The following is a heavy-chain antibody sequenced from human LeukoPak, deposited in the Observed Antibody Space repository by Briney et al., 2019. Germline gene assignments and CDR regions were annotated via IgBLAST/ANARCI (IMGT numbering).Heavy chain of an antibody. CDR1: GGSISNYY. CDR3: ATVRGYSGFALLH. V-gene: IGHV4-59*01. J-gene: IGHJ4*02. D-gene: IGHD5-12*01. CDR2: IYYSGIT. Sequence: SETLSHTCTVSGGSISNYYWSWIRQPPGKGLEWIGYIYYSGITNYNPSLKSRVTISVDTSKNQFSLKLSSVTTADTAIYYCATVRGYSGFALLHWGQGTLVTVSS.